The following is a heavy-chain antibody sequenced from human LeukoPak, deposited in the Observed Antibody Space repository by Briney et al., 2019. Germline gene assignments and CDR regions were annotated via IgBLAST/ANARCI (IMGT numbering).Heavy chain of an antibody. V-gene: IGHV4-39*07. CDR2: IFYSGST. CDR3: ARSPLYFYDSSAGYFDS. D-gene: IGHD3-22*01. Sequence: PSETLSLTCNVSGDSLRSNSYYWSWIRQPPGKGLEWIASIFYSGSTYYHPSLKSRVTISVDTSKNQFSLKVNSVTAADTAVYYCARSPLYFYDSSAGYFDSWGQGTLVTVSS. J-gene: IGHJ4*02. CDR1: GDSLRSNSYY.